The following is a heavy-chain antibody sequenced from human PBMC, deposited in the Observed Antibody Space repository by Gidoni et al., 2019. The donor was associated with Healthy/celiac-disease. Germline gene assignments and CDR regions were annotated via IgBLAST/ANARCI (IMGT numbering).Heavy chain of an antibody. V-gene: IGHV3-66*02. Sequence: EVQLVESGGGLVQPGGSLRLSCAASGFTVSSNYMSWVRQAPGKGLEWVAVNYSGGSTYYADSVKCRFTISRDNSKNTLYLQMNSLRAEDTAVYYCARGGSSSSHGYWGQGTLVTVSS. J-gene: IGHJ4*02. D-gene: IGHD6-6*01. CDR1: GFTVSSNY. CDR2: NYSGGST. CDR3: ARGGSSSSHGY.